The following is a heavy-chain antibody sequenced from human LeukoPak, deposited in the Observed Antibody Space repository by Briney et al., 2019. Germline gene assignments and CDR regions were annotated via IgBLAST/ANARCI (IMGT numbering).Heavy chain of an antibody. CDR3: ASLRGAHCSSTSCYNYNWFDP. CDR2: IYPGDSDT. V-gene: IGHV5-51*01. J-gene: IGHJ5*02. D-gene: IGHD2-2*02. CDR1: GYGFTSYW. Sequence: GESLKISCKGSGYGFTSYWIGWVRQMPGKGLEWMGIIYPGDSDTRYSQSFQGQVPISADKSTSTAYLQWTSLKASDTSMYYCASLRGAHCSSTSCYNYNWFDPWGQGTLVTVSS.